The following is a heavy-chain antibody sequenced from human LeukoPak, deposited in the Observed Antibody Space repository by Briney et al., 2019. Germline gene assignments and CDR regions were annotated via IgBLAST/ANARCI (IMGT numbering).Heavy chain of an antibody. CDR1: GFTYSTHA. Sequence: GGSLRLSCAASGFTYSTHAMTWVRQAPGKGLEWVSGITGSGDSTYYADSVKGRFTISRDNSESTLFLQMNSLRVEDTAVYHCARGKGRGYNHTHLDYWGQGTLVTVSS. J-gene: IGHJ4*02. CDR3: ARGKGRGYNHTHLDY. V-gene: IGHV3-23*01. D-gene: IGHD5-18*01. CDR2: ITGSGDST.